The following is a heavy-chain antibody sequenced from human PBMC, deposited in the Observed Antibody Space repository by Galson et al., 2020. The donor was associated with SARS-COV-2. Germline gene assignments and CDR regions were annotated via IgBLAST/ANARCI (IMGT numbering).Heavy chain of an antibody. CDR3: ARGTPLAGLFWFDP. D-gene: IGHD6-19*01. V-gene: IGHV4-61*02. CDR1: GGSISGGNYA. CDR2: VYTSGTT. J-gene: IGHJ5*02. Sequence: SETLSLTCHVSGGSISGGNYAWTWIRQPAGKPLEWIGRVYTSGTTNYNPSLKSRVTISFDTSRNQFSLNLISVTAADTAIYYCARGTPLAGLFWFDPWGQGTQVTVSS.